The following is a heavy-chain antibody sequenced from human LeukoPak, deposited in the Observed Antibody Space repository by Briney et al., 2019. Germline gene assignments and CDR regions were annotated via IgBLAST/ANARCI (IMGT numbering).Heavy chain of an antibody. CDR2: IRYDGSNK. J-gene: IGHJ4*02. Sequence: PGGSLRLSCAASGFTVSSNYMSWVRQAPGKGLEWVAFIRYDGSNKYYADSVKGRFTISRDNSKNTLYLQMNSLRAEDTAVYYCAKEASVAAAGKAEFDYWGQGTLVTVSS. V-gene: IGHV3-30*02. D-gene: IGHD6-13*01. CDR1: GFTVSSNY. CDR3: AKEASVAAAGKAEFDY.